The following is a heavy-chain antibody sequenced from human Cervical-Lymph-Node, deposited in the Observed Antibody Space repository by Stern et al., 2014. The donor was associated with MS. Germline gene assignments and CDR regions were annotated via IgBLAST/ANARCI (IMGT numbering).Heavy chain of an antibody. Sequence: QLQLQESGPGLVKPSETLSLTCTVSGGSISSSSYYWGWIRQPPGKGLEWIGSLYYSGSTSYNPSLKRGVTISEDTSKNEFSRKRSSGTAADTAVYYCARRLYGGYKAFDYWGQGTLVTVSS. J-gene: IGHJ4*02. CDR3: ARRLYGGYKAFDY. D-gene: IGHD5-12*01. CDR2: LYYSGST. CDR1: GGSISSSSYY. V-gene: IGHV4-39*01.